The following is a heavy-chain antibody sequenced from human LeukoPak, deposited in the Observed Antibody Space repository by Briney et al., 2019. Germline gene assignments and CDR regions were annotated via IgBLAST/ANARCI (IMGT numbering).Heavy chain of an antibody. CDR3: ARGPRYSSSWYHYYYYYMDV. CDR2: IYYSGST. Sequence: PSETLSLTCTVSGGSISSYYWSWIRQPPGKGLEWIGYIYYSGSTNYNPSLKSRVTISVDTSKNQFSLKLSSVTAADTAVYYCARGPRYSSSWYHYYYYYMDVWGKGTTVTVSS. D-gene: IGHD6-13*01. V-gene: IGHV4-59*01. CDR1: GGSISSYY. J-gene: IGHJ6*03.